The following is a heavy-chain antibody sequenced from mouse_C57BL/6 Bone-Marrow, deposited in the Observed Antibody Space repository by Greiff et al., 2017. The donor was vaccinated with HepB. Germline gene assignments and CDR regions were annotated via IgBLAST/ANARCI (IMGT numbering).Heavy chain of an antibody. V-gene: IGHV1-80*01. D-gene: IGHD1-1*01. CDR2: IYPGDGDT. CDR3: ARRALYYYGSSIYAMDY. CDR1: GYAFSSYW. Sequence: VQLQESGAELVKPGASVKISCKASGYAFSSYWMNWVKQRPGKGLEWIGQIYPGDGDTNYNGKFKGKATLTADKSSSTAYMQLSSLTSEDSAVYFCARRALYYYGSSIYAMDYWGQGTSVTVSS. J-gene: IGHJ4*01.